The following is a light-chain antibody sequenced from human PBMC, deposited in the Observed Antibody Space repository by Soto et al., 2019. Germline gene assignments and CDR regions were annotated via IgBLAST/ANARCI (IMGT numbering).Light chain of an antibody. CDR2: GAS. J-gene: IGKJ1*01. Sequence: EIVLTQSPGTLSLSPGERATLSCRASQSVSSSFLAWYQQKPGQAPRLLIYGASIRATGIPDRFSGSGSGTDFTLTISRVEPEDFAVYYCHQYGSSPWTFGQGTKVQI. CDR1: QSVSSSF. V-gene: IGKV3-20*01. CDR3: HQYGSSPWT.